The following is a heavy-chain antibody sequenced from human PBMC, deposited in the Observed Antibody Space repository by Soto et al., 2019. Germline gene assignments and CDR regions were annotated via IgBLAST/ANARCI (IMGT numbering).Heavy chain of an antibody. J-gene: IGHJ4*02. CDR3: AGRWETCIDS. V-gene: IGHV4-59*01. CDR2: IYYSGST. Sequence: PSETLSLTCTVSGGSISSYYWSWIRQPPGKGLEWIGYIYYSGSTNYNPSLKSRVTISVDTSKNQFSLKLSSVTAADTAVYYCAGRWETCIDSLGQGTLVTVSS. CDR1: GGSISSYY. D-gene: IGHD1-26*01.